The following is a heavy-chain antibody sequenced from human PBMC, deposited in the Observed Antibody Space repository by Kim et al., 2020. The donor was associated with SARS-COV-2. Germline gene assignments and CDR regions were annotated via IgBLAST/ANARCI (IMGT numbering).Heavy chain of an antibody. J-gene: IGHJ6*02. D-gene: IGHD6-19*01. CDR2: INTNTGNP. Sequence: ASVKVSCKASGYTFTSYAMNWVRQAPGQGLEWMGWINTNTGNPTYAQGFTGRFVFSLDTSVSTAYLQISSLKAEDTAVYYCARGSGWDYYYGMDVWGQGTTVTVSS. V-gene: IGHV7-4-1*02. CDR1: GYTFTSYA. CDR3: ARGSGWDYYYGMDV.